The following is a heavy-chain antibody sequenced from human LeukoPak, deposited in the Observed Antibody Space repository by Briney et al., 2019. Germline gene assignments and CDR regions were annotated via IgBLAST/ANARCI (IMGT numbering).Heavy chain of an antibody. CDR3: ARGRKTRSSWGYYYYYYMDV. V-gene: IGHV3-11*01. D-gene: IGHD6-13*01. Sequence: GGSLRLSCAASGFTFSDYYMSWIRQAPGKGLEWVSYISSSGSTIYYADSVEGRFTISRDNAKNSLYLQMNSLRAEDTAVYYCARGRKTRSSWGYYYYYYMDVWGKGTTVTVSS. CDR1: GFTFSDYY. CDR2: ISSSGSTI. J-gene: IGHJ6*03.